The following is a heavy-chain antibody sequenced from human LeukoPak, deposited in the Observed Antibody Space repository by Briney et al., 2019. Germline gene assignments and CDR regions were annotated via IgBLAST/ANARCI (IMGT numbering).Heavy chain of an antibody. J-gene: IGHJ4*02. D-gene: IGHD4-17*01. CDR1: GFTFHDYS. Sequence: PGGSLRLSCAASGFTFHDYSIHWVRQAPGKGMEWVSGLSWNGGNIGDAESVRGRCSIARDNAGNSLYLQMNSLRPEDTALYYCAKALGSTVTTRTYFDYWGQGTLVTVSS. CDR2: LSWNGGNI. V-gene: IGHV3-9*01. CDR3: AKALGSTVTTRTYFDY.